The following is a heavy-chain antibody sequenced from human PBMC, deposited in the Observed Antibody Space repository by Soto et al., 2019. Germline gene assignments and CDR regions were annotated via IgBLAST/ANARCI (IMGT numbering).Heavy chain of an antibody. Sequence: EVQLLESGGGLVQPGGSLRLSYAASGFTFSSYAMSWVRQAPGKGLEWVSAISGSGGSTYYADSVKGRFTISRDNSKNTLYLQMNSVRAEDRAVYYCAKGGGIAAAGQYYYGMDVWGQGTTVTVSS. V-gene: IGHV3-23*01. D-gene: IGHD6-13*01. CDR2: ISGSGGST. J-gene: IGHJ6*02. CDR3: AKGGGIAAAGQYYYGMDV. CDR1: GFTFSSYA.